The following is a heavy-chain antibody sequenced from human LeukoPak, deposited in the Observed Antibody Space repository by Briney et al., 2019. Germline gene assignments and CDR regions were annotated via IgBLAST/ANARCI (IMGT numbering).Heavy chain of an antibody. D-gene: IGHD2-2*01. CDR3: ARQGGYCSSTSCYYNWFDP. V-gene: IGHV4-39*01. J-gene: IGHJ5*02. CDR2: IYYSGST. CDR1: GGSISSSSYY. Sequence: SETLSLTCTVSGGSISSSSYYWGWIRQRPGKGLEWIGSIYYSGSTYYNPSLKSRVTISVDTSKNQFSLKLSSVTAADTAVYYCARQGGYCSSTSCYYNWFDPWGQGTLVTVSS.